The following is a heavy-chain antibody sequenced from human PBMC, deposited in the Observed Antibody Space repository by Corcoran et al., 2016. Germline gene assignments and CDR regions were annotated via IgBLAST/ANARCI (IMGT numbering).Heavy chain of an antibody. J-gene: IGHJ6*02. Sequence: QLPLQESGPGLVKPSETLSLTCTVSGGSISSSSYYWGWVRQPPGKGLEWIGSICYGGSTYYSPSLQSRVTISVDTSKNQFSLKLSSVTAADTAVYYCGSSGYYHTHGVDGWGQGTTVTVSS. D-gene: IGHD3-22*01. CDR2: ICYGGST. V-gene: IGHV4-39*01. CDR3: GSSGYYHTHGVDG. CDR1: GGSISSSSYY.